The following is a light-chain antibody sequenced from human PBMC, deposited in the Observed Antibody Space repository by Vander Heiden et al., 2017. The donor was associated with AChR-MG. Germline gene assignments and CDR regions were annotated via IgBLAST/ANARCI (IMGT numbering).Light chain of an antibody. CDR1: QSIMKSNGDSN. CDR2: VGS. Sequence: TPGELATIACRYRQSIMKSNGDSNLDWDQQKPGKSPQVLIYVGSNRAAGVPDRFSGSGSGTELTLKISRVEAEDVGVYYCRQDSKSPYTFGQGTKLEIK. J-gene: IGKJ2*01. CDR3: RQDSKSPYT. V-gene: IGKV2-28*01.